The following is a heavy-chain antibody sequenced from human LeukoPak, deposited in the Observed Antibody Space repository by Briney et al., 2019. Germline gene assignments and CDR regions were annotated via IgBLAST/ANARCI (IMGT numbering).Heavy chain of an antibody. V-gene: IGHV3-20*04. CDR3: ARDQEGAHYGVSDY. Sequence: PGGSLRLSCAASGFTFDDYGMSWVRQAPGKGLEWVSGINWNGGSTGYADSVKGRFTISRDNAKNSLYLQMNSLRAEDTALYYCARDQEGAHYGVSDYWGQGTLVTVSS. CDR1: GFTFDDYG. D-gene: IGHD1-26*01. CDR2: INWNGGST. J-gene: IGHJ4*02.